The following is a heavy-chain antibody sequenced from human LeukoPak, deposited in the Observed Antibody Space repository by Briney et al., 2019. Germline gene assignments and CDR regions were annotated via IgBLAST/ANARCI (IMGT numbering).Heavy chain of an antibody. Sequence: GGSLRLSCAASGFTFSSYAMSWVRQAPGKGLEWVSATSGSGGSTYYADSVKGRFTISRDNSKNTLYLQMNSLRAEDTAVYYCAKERGPYFYDSSGYYDPHYFDYWGQGTLVTVSS. CDR2: TSGSGGST. CDR1: GFTFSSYA. CDR3: AKERGPYFYDSSGYYDPHYFDY. V-gene: IGHV3-23*01. D-gene: IGHD3-22*01. J-gene: IGHJ4*02.